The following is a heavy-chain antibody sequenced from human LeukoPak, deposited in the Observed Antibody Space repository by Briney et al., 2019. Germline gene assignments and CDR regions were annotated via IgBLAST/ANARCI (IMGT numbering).Heavy chain of an antibody. V-gene: IGHV4-59*08. D-gene: IGHD3-16*01. Sequence: SETLSLTCTVSGGSISSYYWTWVRQSPGKGLQWIGNVYFNGYTNYNPSLNSRVTISVDTSKNQFSLKLNSVTAADTAVYYCARQYGLMRAYRHFDYWGQGIMVSVSA. CDR2: VYFNGYT. J-gene: IGHJ4*02. CDR3: ARQYGLMRAYRHFDY. CDR1: GGSISSYY.